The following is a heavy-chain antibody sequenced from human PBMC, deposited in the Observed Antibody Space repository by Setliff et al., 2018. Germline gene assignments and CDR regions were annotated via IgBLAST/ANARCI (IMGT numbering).Heavy chain of an antibody. D-gene: IGHD5-18*01. CDR3: ARARGGYSYGSPPLGMDV. J-gene: IGHJ6*02. CDR2: IIPILGIA. CDR1: GGTFSSYA. Sequence: GASVKVSCKASGGTFSSYAISWVRQAPGQGLEWMGGIIPILGIANYAQKFQGRVTITADKSTSTVYMELRSLTSDDTAVYYCARARGGYSYGSPPLGMDVWGQGTTVTVSS. V-gene: IGHV1-69*10.